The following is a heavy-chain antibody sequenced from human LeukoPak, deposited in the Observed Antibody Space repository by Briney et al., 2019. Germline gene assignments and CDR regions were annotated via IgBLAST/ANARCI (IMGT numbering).Heavy chain of an antibody. V-gene: IGHV3-30*02. Sequence: PPGSRTPSCAASGFTFSNSAFHWVRQAPGKGLEWVAFMRDDESTKLYSDSVKGRFTVSRDTSKNTAYLQMNSLRAEDTAVYYCAKAAWRSGANWGQGTVLTVSS. D-gene: IGHD6-19*01. J-gene: IGHJ4*02. CDR3: AKAAWRSGAN. CDR2: MRDDESTK. CDR1: GFTFSNSA.